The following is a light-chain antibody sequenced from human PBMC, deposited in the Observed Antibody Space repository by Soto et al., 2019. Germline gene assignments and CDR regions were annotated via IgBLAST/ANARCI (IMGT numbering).Light chain of an antibody. V-gene: IGKV3-20*01. CDR2: GAS. CDR1: QSVSSSY. J-gene: IGKJ2*01. CDR3: QQYGSSPPMYT. Sequence: EIVLTQSPGTLSLSPGERETLSCRASQSVSSSYLAWYQQKPGQAPRLLIYGASSRATGIPVRFSGSGSGTDFTLTISRLEPEDFAVYYCQQYGSSPPMYTFGQGTK.